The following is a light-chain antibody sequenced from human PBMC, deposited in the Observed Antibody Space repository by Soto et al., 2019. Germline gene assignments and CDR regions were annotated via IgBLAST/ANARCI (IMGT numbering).Light chain of an antibody. J-gene: IGLJ2*01. CDR1: SSDVGRYNY. CDR3: SSYTSSDTLV. Sequence: QSALTQPASVSGSPGQSITISCTGTSSDVGRYNYVSWYQQFPGKAPKLIIYGVSNRPSGVSNRFSGSKSGNTASLTISGLQAEDEADYYCSSYTSSDTLVFGAGTQLTVL. CDR2: GVS. V-gene: IGLV2-14*01.